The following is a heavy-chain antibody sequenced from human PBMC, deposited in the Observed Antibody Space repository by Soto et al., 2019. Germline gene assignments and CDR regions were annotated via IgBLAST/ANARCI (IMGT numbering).Heavy chain of an antibody. D-gene: IGHD3-16*01. V-gene: IGHV1-2*04. Sequence: ASVKVSCKASGYTFTGYYMHWVRQAPGQGLEWMGWINPNSGGTNYAQKFQGWVTMTRDTSISTAYMELSRLRSDDTAVYYCARGGDLVYPYYYGMDVWGQGTTVTVSS. J-gene: IGHJ6*02. CDR3: ARGGDLVYPYYYGMDV. CDR1: GYTFTGYY. CDR2: INPNSGGT.